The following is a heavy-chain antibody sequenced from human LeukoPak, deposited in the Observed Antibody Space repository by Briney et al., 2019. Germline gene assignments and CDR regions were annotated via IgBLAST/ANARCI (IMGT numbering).Heavy chain of an antibody. J-gene: IGHJ4*02. D-gene: IGHD6-13*01. CDR2: ISSSSSYI. CDR3: AREGLAAEIDY. Sequence: GGSLRPSCAASGFTFSSYSMNWVRQAPGKGLEWVSSISSSSSYIYYADSVKGRFTISRDNAKNSLYLQMNSLRAEDTAVYYCAREGLAAEIDYWGQGTLVTVSS. CDR1: GFTFSSYS. V-gene: IGHV3-21*01.